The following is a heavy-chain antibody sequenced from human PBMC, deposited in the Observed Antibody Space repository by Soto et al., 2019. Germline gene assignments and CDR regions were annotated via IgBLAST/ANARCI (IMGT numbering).Heavy chain of an antibody. CDR3: ARARGYCSSTSCFLWFDP. J-gene: IGHJ5*02. Sequence: TSETLSLTCTVSGGSISSSSYYWGWIRQPPGKGLEWIGSIYYSGSTYYNPSLKSRVTISVDTSKNQFSLKLSSVTAADTAVYYCARARGYCSSTSCFLWFDPWGQGTLVTVSS. D-gene: IGHD2-2*01. CDR1: GGSISSSSYY. V-gene: IGHV4-39*07. CDR2: IYYSGST.